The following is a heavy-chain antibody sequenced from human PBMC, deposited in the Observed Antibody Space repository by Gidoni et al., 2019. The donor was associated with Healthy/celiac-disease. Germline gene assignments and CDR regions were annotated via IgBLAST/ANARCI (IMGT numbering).Heavy chain of an antibody. V-gene: IGHV3-30*04. CDR1: GFTFSSYA. Sequence: QVQLVESGGGVVQPGRSLRLSCAASGFTFSSYAMHWVRQAPGKGLEWVAVISYDGSNKYYADSVKGRFTISRDNSKNTLYLQMNSLRAEDTAVYYCARDGGATHTGWVQNFDYWGQGTLVTVSS. CDR2: ISYDGSNK. J-gene: IGHJ4*02. CDR3: ARDGGATHTGWVQNFDY. D-gene: IGHD5-12*01.